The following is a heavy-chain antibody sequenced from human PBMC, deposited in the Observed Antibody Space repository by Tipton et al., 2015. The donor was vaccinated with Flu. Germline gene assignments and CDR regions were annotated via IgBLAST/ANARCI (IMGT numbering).Heavy chain of an antibody. CDR3: ARVLGSGWPDY. CDR2: IYTSGGT. Sequence: LRLSCTVSGVSISSGSYYWSWIRQPAGKGLEWVGRIYTSGGTDYNATLRSRVSISVDTSKNQFSLNLRSVSAADTAVYYCARVLGSGWPDYWGHGIPVTVSS. J-gene: IGHJ4*01. CDR1: GVSISSGSYY. D-gene: IGHD6-19*01. V-gene: IGHV4-61*02.